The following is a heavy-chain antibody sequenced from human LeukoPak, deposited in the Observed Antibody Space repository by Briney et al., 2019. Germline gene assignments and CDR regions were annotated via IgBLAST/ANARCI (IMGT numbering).Heavy chain of an antibody. D-gene: IGHD3-22*01. CDR3: ARVGRHAYYYDSSGYLDY. CDR1: GFTFNSYA. J-gene: IGHJ4*02. CDR2: ISSSSSYI. V-gene: IGHV3-21*01. Sequence: GGSLRLSCAASGFTFNSYAVIWVRQAPGKGLEWVSSISSSSSYIYYADSVKGRFTISRDNAKNSLYLQMNSLRAEDTAVYYCARVGRHAYYYDSSGYLDYWGQGTLVTVSS.